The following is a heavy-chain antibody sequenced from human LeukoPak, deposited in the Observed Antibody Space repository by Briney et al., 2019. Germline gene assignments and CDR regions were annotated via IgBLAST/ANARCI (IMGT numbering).Heavy chain of an antibody. J-gene: IGHJ4*02. Sequence: ASVKVSCKTSGYTFTNYYMHWVRQAPGQGLEWMGWINPNSGGTNYAQKFQGRVTMTRDTSISTAYMELSRLRSDDTAVYYCATLIAVAGRGYFDYWGQGTLVTVSS. CDR2: INPNSGGT. CDR3: ATLIAVAGRGYFDY. D-gene: IGHD6-19*01. V-gene: IGHV1-2*02. CDR1: GYTFTNYY.